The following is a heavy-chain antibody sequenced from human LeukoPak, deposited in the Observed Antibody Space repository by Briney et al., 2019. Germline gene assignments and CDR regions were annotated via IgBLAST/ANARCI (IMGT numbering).Heavy chain of an antibody. CDR2: IIPIFGTA. D-gene: IGHD2-2*01. CDR1: GYTFTSYA. J-gene: IGHJ5*02. CDR3: ARDIVVVPAATNNWFDP. Sequence: SVKVSCKASGYTFTSYAISWVRQAPGQGLEWMGGIIPIFGTANYAQKFQGRVTITADESTSTAYMALSSLRSEDTPVYYCARDIVVVPAATNNWFDPWGQGTLVTVSS. V-gene: IGHV1-69*13.